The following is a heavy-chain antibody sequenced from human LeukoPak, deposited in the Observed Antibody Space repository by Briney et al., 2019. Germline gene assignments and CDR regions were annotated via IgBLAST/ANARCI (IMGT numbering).Heavy chain of an antibody. CDR1: GYSISSGYY. D-gene: IGHD6-19*01. CDR3: AREGVLEVAEDY. Sequence: PSETLSLTCAVSGYSISSGYYWGCIRQPPGKGLEWIGSIYHSGSTYYNPSLKSRVTISVDTSKNQFSLKLSSVTAADTAVYYCAREGVLEVAEDYWGQGTLVTVSS. V-gene: IGHV4-38-2*02. J-gene: IGHJ4*02. CDR2: IYHSGST.